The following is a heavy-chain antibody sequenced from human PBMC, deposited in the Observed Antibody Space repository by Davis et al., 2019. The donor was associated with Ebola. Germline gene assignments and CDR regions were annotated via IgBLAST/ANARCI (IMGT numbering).Heavy chain of an antibody. CDR2: ISWNSGSI. V-gene: IGHV3-9*01. J-gene: IGHJ4*02. CDR1: GFTFDDYA. CDR3: ARTAAGTGPFDY. D-gene: IGHD6-13*01. Sequence: GGSLRLSCAASGFTFDDYAMHWVRQAPGKGLEWVLGISWNSGSIGYADSVKGRFTISRDNAKNSLYLQMNSLRAEDTALYYCARTAAGTGPFDYWGQGTLVTVSS.